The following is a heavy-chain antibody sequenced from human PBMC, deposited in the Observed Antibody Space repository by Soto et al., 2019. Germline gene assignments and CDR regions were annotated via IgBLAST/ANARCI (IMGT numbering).Heavy chain of an antibody. V-gene: IGHV1-8*01. Sequence: ASVKVSCKASGYTFTSYDINSVRQATGQGLEWMGWMNPNSGNTGYAQKFQGRVTMTRNTSISTAYMELSSLRSEDTAVYYCARGVTNSGYDDAFDIWVQGTMVTVSS. CDR2: MNPNSGNT. J-gene: IGHJ3*02. CDR3: ARGVTNSGYDDAFDI. D-gene: IGHD5-12*01. CDR1: GYTFTSYD.